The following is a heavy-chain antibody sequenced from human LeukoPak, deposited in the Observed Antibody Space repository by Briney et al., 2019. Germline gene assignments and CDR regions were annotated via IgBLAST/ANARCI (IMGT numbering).Heavy chain of an antibody. CDR3: AKDLNWSMDY. D-gene: IGHD1-20*01. CDR1: VFTFSIYG. V-gene: IGHV3-30*18. CDR2: ISYDGSNK. Sequence: GGSVTLSCAPSVFTFSIYGMQGVRQAPGKGLEGVAVISYDGSNKYYADSVKGRFTISRDNSNNTMYLQMNSLRAEDTAVYYCAKDLNWSMDYWGQGTLVTVSS. J-gene: IGHJ4*02.